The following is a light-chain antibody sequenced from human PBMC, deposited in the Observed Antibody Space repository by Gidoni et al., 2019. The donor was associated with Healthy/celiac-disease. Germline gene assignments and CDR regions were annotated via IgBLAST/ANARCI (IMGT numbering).Light chain of an antibody. V-gene: IGKV1-33*01. CDR1: QNMSNY. Sequence: DIQMTTSPSSLSASVGDRVTITCQTSQNMSNYLNVYQQKTGKAPKLLLYDASNLETGVPSWFSGSGSGTDFTFTISSMQPEDMATYYCQQYDNLPIPFGPGTKVDIK. CDR2: DAS. CDR3: QQYDNLPIP. J-gene: IGKJ3*01.